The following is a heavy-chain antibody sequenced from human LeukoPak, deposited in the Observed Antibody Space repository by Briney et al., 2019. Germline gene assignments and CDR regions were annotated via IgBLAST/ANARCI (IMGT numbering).Heavy chain of an antibody. V-gene: IGHV1-8*01. CDR2: MNPNSGNT. J-gene: IGHJ3*02. CDR1: GYTFTSYD. D-gene: IGHD3-10*01. Sequence: ASVTVSCKASGYTFTSYDINWVRQATGQGLEWMGWMNPNSGNTGYAQKFQGRVTMTRNTSISTAYMELSSLRSEDTAVYYCARVWLTMVQGVIRDPTDAFDIWGQGTMVTVSS. CDR3: ARVWLTMVQGVIRDPTDAFDI.